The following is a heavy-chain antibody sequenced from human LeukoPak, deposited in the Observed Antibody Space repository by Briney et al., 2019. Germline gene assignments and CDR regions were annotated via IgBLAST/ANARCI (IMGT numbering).Heavy chain of an antibody. V-gene: IGHV3-30*02. Sequence: PGGSLRLSCAASGFTFSSSGMHWVRQAPGKGLEWVAFIRYDGSNKYYADSVKGRFTISRDNSKNTLYLQMNSLRAEDTAAYYCANSPGGSTGWFPDSWGQGTLVTVSS. CDR1: GFTFSSSG. J-gene: IGHJ4*02. D-gene: IGHD6-19*01. CDR3: ANSPGGSTGWFPDS. CDR2: IRYDGSNK.